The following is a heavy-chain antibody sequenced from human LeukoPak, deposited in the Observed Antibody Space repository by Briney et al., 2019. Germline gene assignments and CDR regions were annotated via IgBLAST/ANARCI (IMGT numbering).Heavy chain of an antibody. V-gene: IGHV4-59*01. CDR2: IYNSGST. CDR1: GGSISIYY. D-gene: IGHD1-26*01. CDR3: VRDRELTF. J-gene: IGHJ4*02. Sequence: SETLSLTCTDSGGSISIYYWSWVRQPPGKGLEWIGYIYNSGSTIYNPSLKSRVSISVDTSKNQFSLKLNSVTAADTAVYFCVRDRELTFWSQGTLVTVSS.